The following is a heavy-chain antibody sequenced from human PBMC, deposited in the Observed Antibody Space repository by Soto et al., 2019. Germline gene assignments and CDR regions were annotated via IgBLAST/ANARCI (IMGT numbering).Heavy chain of an antibody. CDR3: ARXPLGYCSGGSCLNWFDP. CDR1: GFTFSIYS. Sequence: GGSLRLSCAASGFTFSIYSMNWVRQAPGKGLEWVSSISSSSSYIYYADSVKGRFTISRDNAKNSLYLQMNSLRAEDTAVYYCARXPLGYCSGGSCLNWFDPWGQGTLVTVSS. D-gene: IGHD2-15*01. J-gene: IGHJ5*02. V-gene: IGHV3-21*01. CDR2: ISSSSSYI.